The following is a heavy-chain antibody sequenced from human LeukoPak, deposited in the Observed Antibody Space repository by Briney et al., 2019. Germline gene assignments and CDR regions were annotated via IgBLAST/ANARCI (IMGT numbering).Heavy chain of an antibody. J-gene: IGHJ4*02. CDR1: GGSLSTHH. V-gene: IGHV4-59*11. Sequence: SETLSLTCTVSGGSLSTHHWSWIRQSPGRGLEWIGYISDSGSTNYNPSLKSRVTISVDTSKNQFSLMLSSVTAADTAVYYCARGYDSSAYYPFNYWGQGTLVTVSS. CDR3: ARGYDSSAYYPFNY. CDR2: ISDSGST. D-gene: IGHD3-22*01.